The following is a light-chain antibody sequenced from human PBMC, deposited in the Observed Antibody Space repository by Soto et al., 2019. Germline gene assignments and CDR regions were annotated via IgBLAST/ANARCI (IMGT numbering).Light chain of an antibody. CDR2: EVS. J-gene: IGLJ1*01. CDR1: SIDVGGYNY. V-gene: IGLV2-14*01. CDR3: SSYASSNTYV. Sequence: QSVLTQPASVSGSPGQSITISCTGTSIDVGGYNYVSWYQQHPGKAPKLMIYEVSNRASGVSNRFSGSKSGNTASLTISGLQAEDEADYYCSSYASSNTYVFGSGTKVTVL.